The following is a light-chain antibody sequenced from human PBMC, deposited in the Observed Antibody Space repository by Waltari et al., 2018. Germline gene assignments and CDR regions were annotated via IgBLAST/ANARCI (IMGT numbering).Light chain of an antibody. J-gene: IGKJ1*01. CDR2: PAS. CDR3: QMGQT. CDR1: QGISSY. Sequence: DPQVTQSRSSLSASAGDRVTITFRPSQGISSYLAWYQQKPGKVPKLLIYPASTLQSGVPARFSGSGAGTDFTLNISSLEPEDVATYYCQMGQTFGQGTKVEIK. V-gene: IGKV1-27*01.